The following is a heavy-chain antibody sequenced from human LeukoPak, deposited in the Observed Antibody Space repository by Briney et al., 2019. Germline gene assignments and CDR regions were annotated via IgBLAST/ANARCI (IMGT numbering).Heavy chain of an antibody. CDR3: AKVSFGDRYCFDY. V-gene: IGHV3-23*01. CDR1: GFTFSSDA. Sequence: GGSLRLSCAASGFTFSSDAMSWVRQAPGKGLEWVSAISGSGVSTDYADSVKGRFTISRDNSKNTLYLQMNSLRAEDTAVYYCAKVSFGDRYCFDYWGQGTLVTVSS. CDR2: ISGSGVST. D-gene: IGHD4-17*01. J-gene: IGHJ4*02.